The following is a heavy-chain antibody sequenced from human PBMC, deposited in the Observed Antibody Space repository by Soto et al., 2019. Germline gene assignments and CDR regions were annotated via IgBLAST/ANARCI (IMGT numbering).Heavy chain of an antibody. CDR1: GYTFNDCG. CDR2: IYSKAGKM. Sequence: QVHLLQSGAEVQKPGASVKVSCKTSGYTFNDCGITWVRQAPGLGLEWLGWIYSKAGKMNFAPKFQNRVIMTTDTSTSTAFMELTSLTFDDSAIYFCARDIAVDIDYWGQGTLFTVS. CDR3: ARDIAVDIDY. J-gene: IGHJ4*02. D-gene: IGHD2-15*01. V-gene: IGHV1-18*01.